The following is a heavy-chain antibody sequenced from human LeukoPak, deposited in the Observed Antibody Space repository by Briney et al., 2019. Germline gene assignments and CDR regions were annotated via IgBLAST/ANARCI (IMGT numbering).Heavy chain of an antibody. CDR1: QFTLSDYY. CDR3: ATEDEYSTNGFDT. CDR2: ISSRGHTI. V-gene: IGHV3-11*04. J-gene: IGHJ3*02. D-gene: IGHD6-13*01. Sequence: GGSLRLSCAASQFTLSDYYVSWIRQAPGRGLEWVSYISSRGHTIYYAASVKGRFTISRDDAKNEVYLQMTGLRAEDTALYYCATEDEYSTNGFDTWGQGTMVTVSS.